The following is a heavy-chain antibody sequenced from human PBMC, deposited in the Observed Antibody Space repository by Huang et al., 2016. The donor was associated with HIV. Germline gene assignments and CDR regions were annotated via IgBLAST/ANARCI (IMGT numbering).Heavy chain of an antibody. CDR2: SSSDNDNT. Sequence: QVQLVQSGAEVKKPGASVTVSCKASGYSFTSYGINWVRQAPGQGLEGIGGSSSDNDNTNYAQKGQGRFSMTTDTSTNTAYMELRSLRSDDTAVYYCARSGKGDNVVVTPIDHWGQGTLVTVS. V-gene: IGHV1-18*01. CDR1: GYSFTSYG. J-gene: IGHJ4*02. CDR3: ARSGKGDNVVVTPIDH. D-gene: IGHD2-21*02.